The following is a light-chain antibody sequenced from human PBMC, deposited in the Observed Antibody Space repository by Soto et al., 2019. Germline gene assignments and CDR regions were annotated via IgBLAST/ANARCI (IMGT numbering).Light chain of an antibody. CDR2: GAS. CDR3: QLGNT. CDR1: QSVSSN. V-gene: IGKV3-15*01. J-gene: IGKJ1*01. Sequence: EIVMTQSPATLSVSPGERATLSCRASQSVSSNLAWYQQKPGQAPRLLIYGASTRATGIPARFSGSGSGTEFTHTISSLQSEDFAVYYCQLGNTCGQGPKVEIK.